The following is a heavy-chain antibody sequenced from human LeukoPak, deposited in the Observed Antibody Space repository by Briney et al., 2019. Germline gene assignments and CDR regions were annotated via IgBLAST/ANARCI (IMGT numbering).Heavy chain of an antibody. CDR1: GGSISSYY. CDR3: ARLMTTVTTLDY. J-gene: IGHJ4*02. CDR2: IYHSGST. D-gene: IGHD4-17*01. V-gene: IGHV4-59*08. Sequence: SETLSLTCTVSGGSISSYYWSWIRQPPGKGLEWIGSIYHSGSTYYNPSLKSRVTISVDTSKNQFSLKLSSVTAADTAVYYCARLMTTVTTLDYWGQGTLVTVSS.